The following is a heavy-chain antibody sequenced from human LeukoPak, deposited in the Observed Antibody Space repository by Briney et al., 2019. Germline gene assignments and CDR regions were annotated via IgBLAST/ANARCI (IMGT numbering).Heavy chain of an antibody. Sequence: GGSLRLSCAASGFTFSDYYMSWIRQAPGKGLEWVSYISSSGSTIYYADSVKGRFTISRDNAKNTLYLQMNSLRAEDTAVYYCASRHCSGGGCYFAGADPFDYWGQGTLVTVSS. CDR2: ISSSGSTI. CDR1: GFTFSDYY. CDR3: ASRHCSGGGCYFAGADPFDY. V-gene: IGHV3-11*01. D-gene: IGHD2-15*01. J-gene: IGHJ4*02.